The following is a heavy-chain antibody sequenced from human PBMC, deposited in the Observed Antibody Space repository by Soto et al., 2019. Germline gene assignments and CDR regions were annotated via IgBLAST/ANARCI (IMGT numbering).Heavy chain of an antibody. V-gene: IGHV4-34*01. CDR2: INHSGST. J-gene: IGHJ4*02. CDR1: GGSFSGYY. D-gene: IGHD4-17*01. Sequence: SETLSLTCAVYGGSFSGYYWSWIRQPPGKGLEWIGEINHSGSTNYNPSLKSRVTISVDTSKNQFSLKLSSVTAADTAVYYCAIANYGDDYWGRGTLVTVSS. CDR3: AIANYGDDY.